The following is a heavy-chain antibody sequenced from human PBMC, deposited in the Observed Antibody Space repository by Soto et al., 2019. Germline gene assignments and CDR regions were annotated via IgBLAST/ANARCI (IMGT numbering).Heavy chain of an antibody. J-gene: IGHJ4*02. Sequence: PXVSLRLSCAASGFTFSSYAMSWVRQAPGKGLEWVSAISGSGVSTHYADSVKGRFTIPRDNSKNTLYLQMKSPRADDTAVYYCAKDYSYDSPGYKRFDYWGQGTLVTVSS. CDR2: ISGSGVST. D-gene: IGHD3-22*01. V-gene: IGHV3-23*01. CDR1: GFTFSSYA. CDR3: AKDYSYDSPGYKRFDY.